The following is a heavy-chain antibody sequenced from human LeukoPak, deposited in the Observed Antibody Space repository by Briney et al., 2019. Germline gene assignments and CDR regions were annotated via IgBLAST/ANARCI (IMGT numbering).Heavy chain of an antibody. CDR1: GGSISSYY. D-gene: IGHD6-19*01. Sequence: SETLSLTCTVSGGSISSYYWSWIRQPPGKGLEWIGYIYYSGSTNYNPSLKSRVTISVDTPKNQFSLKLSSVTAADTAVYYCARDQAVAGPYYFDYWGQGTLVTVSS. CDR2: IYYSGST. J-gene: IGHJ4*02. CDR3: ARDQAVAGPYYFDY. V-gene: IGHV4-59*01.